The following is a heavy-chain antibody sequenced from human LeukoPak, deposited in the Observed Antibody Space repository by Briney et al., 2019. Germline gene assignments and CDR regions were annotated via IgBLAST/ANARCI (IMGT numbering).Heavy chain of an antibody. J-gene: IGHJ6*03. Sequence: TPSETLSLTCTVSGGSISSSSYYWGWIRQPPGKGLEWIGSIYYSGSTYYNPSLKSRVTISVDTSKNQFSLKLSSVTAADTAVYYCARQRANYYDSSGYYYTLYYYYYMDVWGKGTTVTVSS. CDR1: GGSISSSSYY. D-gene: IGHD3-22*01. CDR3: ARQRANYYDSSGYYYTLYYYYYMDV. V-gene: IGHV4-39*01. CDR2: IYYSGST.